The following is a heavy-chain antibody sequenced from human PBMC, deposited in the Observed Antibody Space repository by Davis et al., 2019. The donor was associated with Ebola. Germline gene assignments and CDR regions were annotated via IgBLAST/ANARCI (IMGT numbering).Heavy chain of an antibody. CDR1: GFTFSSYG. J-gene: IGHJ4*02. V-gene: IGHV3-30*02. D-gene: IGHD4-23*01. Sequence: PGGSLRLSCAASGFTFSSYGMHWVRQAPGKGLEWVAFIRYDGSNKYYADSVKGRFTISRDNAKNSLYLQMNSLRAEDTAVYYCARDGDGGNSNFDYWGQGTLVTVSS. CDR2: IRYDGSNK. CDR3: ARDGDGGNSNFDY.